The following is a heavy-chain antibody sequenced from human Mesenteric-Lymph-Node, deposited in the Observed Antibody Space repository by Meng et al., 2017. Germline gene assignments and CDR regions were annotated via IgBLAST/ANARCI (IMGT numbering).Heavy chain of an antibody. Sequence: GGSLRLSCVVSGFTFRRYGLTWVRQAPGKGLEWVSTINNVGNTHYADSVEGRFTISRDNSKDTLFLHKNTLRVDDTAVYYCAKDRTSDWNDDAFDVWGQGTVVTVSS. J-gene: IGHJ3*01. D-gene: IGHD1-1*01. CDR3: AKDRTSDWNDDAFDV. CDR2: INNVGNT. CDR1: GFTFRRYG. V-gene: IGHV3-23*01.